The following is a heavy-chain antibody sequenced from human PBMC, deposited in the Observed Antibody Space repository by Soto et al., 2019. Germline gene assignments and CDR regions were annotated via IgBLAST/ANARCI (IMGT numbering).Heavy chain of an antibody. D-gene: IGHD2-15*01. J-gene: IGHJ6*02. CDR2: IYSGGST. CDR1: GFTVSSNY. CDR3: ARVRSYYYGMDV. V-gene: IGHV3-53*02. Sequence: EVQLVETGGGLIQPGGSLRLSCAASGFTVSSNYMSWVRQAPGKGLEWVSVIYSGGSTYYADSVKGRFTISRDNSKNTLYLQMNSLRAEDTAVYYCARVRSYYYGMDVWGQGTTVTVSS.